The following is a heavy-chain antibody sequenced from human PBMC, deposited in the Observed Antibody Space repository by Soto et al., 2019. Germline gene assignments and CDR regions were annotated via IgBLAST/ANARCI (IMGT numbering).Heavy chain of an antibody. CDR3: ARDPSGWGLDS. J-gene: IGHJ5*01. D-gene: IGHD6-19*01. V-gene: IGHV3-13*01. CDR1: GFSFSTYD. CDR2: IGTAGNT. Sequence: EVQLVESGGGLVQPGGSLRLSCAASGFSFSTYDMHWVRQAPGKGLEWVSLIGTAGNTHYPDYVKGRFIISRDNAKSSLYLQMNSLRAGDTAVYYCARDPSGWGLDSWGQGTPVTVSS.